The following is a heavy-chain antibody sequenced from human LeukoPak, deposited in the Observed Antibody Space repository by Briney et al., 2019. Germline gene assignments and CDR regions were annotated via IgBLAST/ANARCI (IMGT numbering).Heavy chain of an antibody. CDR3: ASRDGYNSGTFDY. CDR1: GYTFTGYY. D-gene: IGHD5-24*01. V-gene: IGHV1-2*06. Sequence: ASVNVSCKASGYTFTGYYMHWVRQAPGQGLEWMGRINPNSGGTNYAQKFQGRVTMTRDTSISTAYMELSSLRSEDTAVYYCASRDGYNSGTFDYWGQGTLVTVSS. J-gene: IGHJ4*02. CDR2: INPNSGGT.